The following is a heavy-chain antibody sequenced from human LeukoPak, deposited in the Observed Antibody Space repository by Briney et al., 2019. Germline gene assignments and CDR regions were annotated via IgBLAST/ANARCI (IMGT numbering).Heavy chain of an antibody. CDR1: GYTFTSYY. J-gene: IGHJ4*02. Sequence: ASVKVSCKASGYTFTSYYMHWVRQAPGQGLEWMGIINPSGGSTSYAQKFQGRVTMTRDMSTSTVYMELSSLRSEDTAVYYCARETSHHYDSSGWYFDYWGQGTLVTVSS. D-gene: IGHD3-22*01. CDR2: INPSGGST. V-gene: IGHV1-46*01. CDR3: ARETSHHYDSSGWYFDY.